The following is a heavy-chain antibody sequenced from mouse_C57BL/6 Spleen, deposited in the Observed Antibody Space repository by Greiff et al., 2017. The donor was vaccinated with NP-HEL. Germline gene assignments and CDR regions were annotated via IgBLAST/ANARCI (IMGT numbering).Heavy chain of an antibody. J-gene: IGHJ2*01. CDR3: ARRWLRSYYFDY. Sequence: EVQLQQSGPELVKPGASVKISCKASGYSFTGYYMHWVKQSSEKSLEWIGEINPSTGGTSYNQKFKGKATLTVDKSSSTAYMQLKSLTSEDSAVYYCARRWLRSYYFDYWGQGTTLTVSS. CDR2: INPSTGGT. D-gene: IGHD2-2*01. CDR1: GYSFTGYY. V-gene: IGHV1-43*01.